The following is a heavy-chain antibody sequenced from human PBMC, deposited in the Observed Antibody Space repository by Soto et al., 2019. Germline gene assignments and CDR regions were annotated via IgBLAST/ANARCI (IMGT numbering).Heavy chain of an antibody. J-gene: IGHJ3*02. Sequence: GGSLRLSCAASGFTFSSYAMHWVRQALGKGLEWVAVISYDGSNKYYADSVKGRFTISRDNSKNTLYLQMNSLRAEDTAVYYCARTCSGGSCYSSDAFDIWGQGTMVTVSS. CDR1: GFTFSSYA. CDR2: ISYDGSNK. V-gene: IGHV3-30-3*01. D-gene: IGHD2-15*01. CDR3: ARTCSGGSCYSSDAFDI.